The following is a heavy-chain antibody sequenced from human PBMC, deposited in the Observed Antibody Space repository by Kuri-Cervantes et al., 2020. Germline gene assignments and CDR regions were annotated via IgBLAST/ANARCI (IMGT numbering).Heavy chain of an antibody. CDR1: GGSVSSGSYY. J-gene: IGHJ4*02. CDR3: AKNIRGDIINFFDY. Sequence: SETLSLTCTVSGGSVSSGSYYWSWIRQPPGKGLEWIGYIYYSGSTNYNPSLKSRVTISVDTSKNQFSLKLSSVTAADTAVYYCAKNIRGDIINFFDYWGQGTLVTVSS. CDR2: IYYSGST. V-gene: IGHV4-61*01. D-gene: IGHD3-10*01.